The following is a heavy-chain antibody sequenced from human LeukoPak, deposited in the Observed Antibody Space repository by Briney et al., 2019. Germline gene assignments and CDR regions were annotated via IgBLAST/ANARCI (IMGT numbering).Heavy chain of an antibody. J-gene: IGHJ4*02. Sequence: GGSLRLSCAASGFTFSDYGMHWVRQAPGKGLEWVAFISYDGSNKFYADSVRDRFTISRDNSNNTLFLQMNSLRTKDTAMYYCAKVFEVRGARRPKDYWGQGTLVIVSS. CDR3: AKVFEVRGARRPKDY. CDR1: GFTFSDYG. CDR2: ISYDGSNK. V-gene: IGHV3-30*18. D-gene: IGHD3-10*01.